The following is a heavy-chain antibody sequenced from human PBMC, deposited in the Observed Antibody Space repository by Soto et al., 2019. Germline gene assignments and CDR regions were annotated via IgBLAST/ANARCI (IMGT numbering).Heavy chain of an antibody. CDR1: GGSVTYGSFY. CDR2: IYYTGST. CDR3: ARDYYDSGSSSRAWFDP. Sequence: QVQLQESGPGLVKPSETLSLTCTVSGGSVTYGSFYWSWIRQPPGKGLEWIGYIYYTGSTNYNPSLSRRATISLDTSKNQFSLKLSSVTAADTAVYYCARDYYDSGSSSRAWFDPWGQGTLVTVSS. D-gene: IGHD3-22*01. V-gene: IGHV4-61*01. J-gene: IGHJ5*02.